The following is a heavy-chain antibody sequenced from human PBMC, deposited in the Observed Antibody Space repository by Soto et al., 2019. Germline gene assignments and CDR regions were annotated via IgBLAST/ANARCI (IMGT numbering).Heavy chain of an antibody. Sequence: GGSLRLSCAASGFTFSSYSMNWVRQAPGKGLEWVSSISSSSSYIYYADSVKGRFTISRDNAKNSLYLQMNSLRAEDTAVYYCARVVGYCTNGVCYSLGYYYYGMDVWGQGXTVTVSS. CDR3: ARVVGYCTNGVCYSLGYYYYGMDV. CDR1: GFTFSSYS. D-gene: IGHD2-8*01. V-gene: IGHV3-21*01. J-gene: IGHJ6*02. CDR2: ISSSSSYI.